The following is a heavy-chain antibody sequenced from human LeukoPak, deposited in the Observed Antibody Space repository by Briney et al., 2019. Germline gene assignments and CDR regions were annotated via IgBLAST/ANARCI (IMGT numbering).Heavy chain of an antibody. CDR1: GFNVSNNY. V-gene: IGHV3-53*01. CDR3: ARRGDGGRSFDY. Sequence: PGGSLRLSCAASGFNVSNNYMTWVRQAPGKGLEWVSLIYSSGGTYYADSVKGRFTISRDNSKNTLYLQVNSLRAEDTAVYYCARRGDGGRSFDYWGQGALVTVSS. D-gene: IGHD4-23*01. J-gene: IGHJ4*02. CDR2: IYSSGGT.